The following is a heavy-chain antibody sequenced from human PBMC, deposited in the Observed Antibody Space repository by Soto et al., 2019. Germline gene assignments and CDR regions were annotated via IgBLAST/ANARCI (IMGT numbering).Heavy chain of an antibody. D-gene: IGHD5-18*01. CDR3: ATWVDTATIEGFDY. J-gene: IGHJ4*01. V-gene: IGHV1-2*02. CDR1: GYSFTDYY. Sequence: QVQLVQSGAEVKKPGASVKVSCKASGYSFTDYYLHWVRQAPGQGLEWMGWITPKYGGTHYAQKFQDRVTMTRDTSISTAYMEVGRLKSDDTAVCYCATWVDTATIEGFDYWGHGTLVTVSS. CDR2: ITPKYGGT.